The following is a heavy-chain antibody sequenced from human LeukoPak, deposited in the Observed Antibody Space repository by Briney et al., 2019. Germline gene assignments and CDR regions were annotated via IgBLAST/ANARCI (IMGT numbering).Heavy chain of an antibody. CDR1: GFTVSSNY. D-gene: IGHD3-16*01. Sequence: PGGSLRLSCAASGFTVSSNYMSWVRQAPGKGLEWVAVIWYDGSNKYYADSVKGRFTISRDNSKNTLYLQMNSLRAEDTAVYYCAKASMITFGGVQPNDYWGQGTLVTVSS. V-gene: IGHV3-33*06. CDR2: IWYDGSNK. J-gene: IGHJ4*02. CDR3: AKASMITFGGVQPNDY.